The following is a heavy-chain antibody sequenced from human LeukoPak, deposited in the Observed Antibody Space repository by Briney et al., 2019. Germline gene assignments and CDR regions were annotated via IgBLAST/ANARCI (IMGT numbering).Heavy chain of an antibody. CDR1: GFSLSTNGVG. J-gene: IGHJ4*02. CDR3: AHRLWGYYDNSGYTFDY. V-gene: IGHV2-5*02. D-gene: IGHD3-22*01. Sequence: SGPTLVNPTQTLTLTCTFSGFSLSTNGVGVGWIRQPPGKALEWLALIYWDDDKRYSPSLGSRLTITKDTSKNQVVLTLIDMDPVDTATYYCAHRLWGYYDNSGYTFDYWGQGTLVTVSS. CDR2: IYWDDDK.